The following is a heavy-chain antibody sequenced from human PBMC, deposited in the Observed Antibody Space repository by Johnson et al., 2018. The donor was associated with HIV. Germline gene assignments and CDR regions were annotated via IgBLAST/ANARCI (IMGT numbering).Heavy chain of an antibody. J-gene: IGHJ3*02. CDR1: GFTFSSYA. D-gene: IGHD6-19*01. V-gene: IGHV3-30*04. Sequence: VQLVESGGGVVQPGRSLRLSCGASGFTFSSYAMHWVRQAPGKGLEWVAFIRYDGSIQYYTDSVKGRFTISRDNSRNTLYLQMNSLRVEDTAMYYCAQEKSSGWSFHAFDIWGQGTVVTVSS. CDR2: IRYDGSIQ. CDR3: AQEKSSGWSFHAFDI.